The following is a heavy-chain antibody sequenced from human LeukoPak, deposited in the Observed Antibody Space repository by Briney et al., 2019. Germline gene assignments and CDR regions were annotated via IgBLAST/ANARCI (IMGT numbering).Heavy chain of an antibody. V-gene: IGHV3-11*01. J-gene: IGHJ6*03. D-gene: IGHD5-24*01. Sequence: PGGSLRLSCAASGFTFSDYYMSWIRQAPGKGLEWVSYISSSGSTIYYADSVKGRFTISRDNAKNSLYLQMNSLRADDTAVYYCATEITPYYYMDVWGKGTTVTISS. CDR1: GFTFSDYY. CDR2: ISSSGSTI. CDR3: ATEITPYYYMDV.